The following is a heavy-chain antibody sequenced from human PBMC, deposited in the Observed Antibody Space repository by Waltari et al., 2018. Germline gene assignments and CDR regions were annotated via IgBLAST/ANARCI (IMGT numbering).Heavy chain of an antibody. J-gene: IGHJ3*02. D-gene: IGHD4-17*01. CDR2: IIPIFGTA. V-gene: IGHV1-69*12. Sequence: QVQLVQSGAEVKKPGSSVKVSCKASGGTFSSYAISWVRQAPGQGLEWMGGIIPIFGTANDAQKFQGRVTITADESTSTAYMELSSLRSEDTAVYYCARDRDDYGDYPSAFDIWGQGTMVTVSS. CDR1: GGTFSSYA. CDR3: ARDRDDYGDYPSAFDI.